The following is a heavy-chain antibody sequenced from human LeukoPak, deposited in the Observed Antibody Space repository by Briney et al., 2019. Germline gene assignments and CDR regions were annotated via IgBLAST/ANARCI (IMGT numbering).Heavy chain of an antibody. CDR2: IYSGGRT. CDR3: AGGYDYGDYVGY. D-gene: IGHD4-17*01. V-gene: IGHV3-53*01. Sequence: PGGSLRLSCVASGFAFGDFYMTWIRQAPGKGLEWVSVIYSGGRTYNADSVKGRFTISRDNSKNTLYLQMNSLRAEDTAVYYCAGGYDYGDYVGYWGQGTLVTVSS. CDR1: GFAFGDFY. J-gene: IGHJ4*02.